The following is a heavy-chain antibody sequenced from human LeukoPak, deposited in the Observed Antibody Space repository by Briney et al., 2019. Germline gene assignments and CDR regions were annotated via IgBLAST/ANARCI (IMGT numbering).Heavy chain of an antibody. CDR3: ATDGGYSGYDWEGHWFDP. CDR1: GYTLTELS. J-gene: IGHJ5*02. V-gene: IGHV1-24*01. CDR2: FDPEDGET. D-gene: IGHD5-12*01. Sequence: ASVKVSCKVSGYTLTELSMHWVRQAPGKGLEWMGGFDPEDGETIYAQKFQGRVTMTEDTSTDTAYMELSSLRSEDTAVYYCATDGGYSGYDWEGHWFDPWSQGTLVTVSS.